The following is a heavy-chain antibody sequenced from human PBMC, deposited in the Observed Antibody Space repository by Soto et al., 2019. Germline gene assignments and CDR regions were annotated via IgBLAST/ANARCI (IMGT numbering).Heavy chain of an antibody. CDR3: ARVGYDFWSGYYDYYYGMDV. D-gene: IGHD3-3*01. CDR2: IKQDGSEK. J-gene: IGHJ6*02. V-gene: IGHV3-7*03. Sequence: VQLVESGGGLVQPGGSLRLSCAASGFTFSSYWMSWVRQAPGKGLEWVANIKQDGSEKYYVDSVKGRFTISRDNAKNSLYLQMNSLRAEDTAVYYCARVGYDFWSGYYDYYYGMDVWGQGTTVTVSS. CDR1: GFTFSSYW.